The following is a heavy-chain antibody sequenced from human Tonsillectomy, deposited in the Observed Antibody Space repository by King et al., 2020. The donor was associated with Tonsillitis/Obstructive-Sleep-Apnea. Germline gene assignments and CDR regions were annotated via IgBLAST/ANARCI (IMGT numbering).Heavy chain of an antibody. V-gene: IGHV3-21*01. CDR1: GFTVSSFS. CDR3: ARGDIVIVPSAIGD. Sequence: VQLVESGGGLVKPGGSLRLSCAASGFTVSSFSMNWVRQAPGKGLEWLSSISSSSSYIYYADSVKGRFTISRDNAKNSLYLQMNSLRAEDTAVYYCARGDIVIVPSAIGDWGQGTLVTVSS. CDR2: ISSSSSYI. J-gene: IGHJ4*02. D-gene: IGHD2-2*02.